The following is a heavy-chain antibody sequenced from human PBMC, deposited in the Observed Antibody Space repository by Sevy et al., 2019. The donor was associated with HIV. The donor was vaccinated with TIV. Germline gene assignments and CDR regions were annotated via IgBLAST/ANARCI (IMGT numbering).Heavy chain of an antibody. CDR1: GFTFSSYY. CDR2: ISSRSSYI. D-gene: IGHD2-8*01. Sequence: GGSLRLSCAASGFTFSSYYMNWVRQAPGKGLEWVSSISSRSSYIYYADSVKGRFTISRDNAKNSLYLQMNSLRAEDTAVYYCTRNGGAFDNGFDPWGQGTLVTVSS. CDR3: TRNGGAFDNGFDP. J-gene: IGHJ5*02. V-gene: IGHV3-21*01.